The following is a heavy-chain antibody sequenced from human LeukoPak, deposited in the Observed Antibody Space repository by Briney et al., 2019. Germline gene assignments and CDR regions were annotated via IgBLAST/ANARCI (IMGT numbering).Heavy chain of an antibody. CDR1: GFTFNSYG. V-gene: IGHV3-30*18. J-gene: IGHJ6*03. Sequence: PGRSLRLSCAASGFTFNSYGMHWVRQAPGKGLEWVAVISYDGSNKYYADSVKGRFTISRDNSKNTLYLQMNSLRAEDTAVYYCAKSGVVWFGGFSPKRCYYMDVWGKGTTVTVSS. CDR3: AKSGVVWFGGFSPKRCYYMDV. CDR2: ISYDGSNK. D-gene: IGHD3-10*01.